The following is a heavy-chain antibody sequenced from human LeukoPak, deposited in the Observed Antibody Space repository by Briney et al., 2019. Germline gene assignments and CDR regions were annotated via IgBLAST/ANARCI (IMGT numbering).Heavy chain of an antibody. CDR2: ISWNSGSI. J-gene: IGHJ3*02. Sequence: PGRSLRLSCAASGFTFDDYAMHWVRQAPGKGLEWVSGISWNSGSIGYADSVKGRFTISRDNAKNSLYLQMNSLRAEDTALYYCAKGISYDYGSGSYQRTSARDAFDIWGQGTMVTVSS. CDR1: GFTFDDYA. D-gene: IGHD3-10*01. CDR3: AKGISYDYGSGSYQRTSARDAFDI. V-gene: IGHV3-9*01.